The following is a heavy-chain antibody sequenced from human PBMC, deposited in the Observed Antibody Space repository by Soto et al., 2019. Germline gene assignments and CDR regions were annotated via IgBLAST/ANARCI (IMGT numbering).Heavy chain of an antibody. D-gene: IGHD3-10*01. Sequence: PGGSLRLSCAASGFTFSSYAMSWVRQAPGKGLEWVSTISGSGGSTYYADSVKGRFTISRGNSKNTLYLQMDSLRAEDAAVYYCAKHRMPGTTGEFDDYWGQGTLVTVSS. CDR1: GFTFSSYA. CDR2: ISGSGGST. CDR3: AKHRMPGTTGEFDDY. J-gene: IGHJ4*02. V-gene: IGHV3-23*01.